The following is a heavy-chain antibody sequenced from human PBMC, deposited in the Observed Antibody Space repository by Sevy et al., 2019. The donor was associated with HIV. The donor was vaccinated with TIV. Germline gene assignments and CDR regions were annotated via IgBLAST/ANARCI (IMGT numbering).Heavy chain of an antibody. V-gene: IGHV3-48*03. Sequence: GGSLRLSCEGSGFTFRSYEMNWVRQAPGKGLEWISYIYASGSPIYYSDSVRGQFTISRDDAKNSLYLQMDDLRVDDTATYYCARKVGYYYYYGMDVWGQGTTVTVSS. J-gene: IGHJ6*02. CDR3: ARKVGYYYYYGMDV. CDR1: GFTFRSYE. CDR2: IYASGSPI.